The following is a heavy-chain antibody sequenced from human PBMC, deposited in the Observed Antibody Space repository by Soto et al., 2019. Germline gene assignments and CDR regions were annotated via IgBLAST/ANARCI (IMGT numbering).Heavy chain of an antibody. Sequence: EVQLVESGGGLVKPGGSLRLSCAASGFTFTKAWMTWVRQTPGKGLEWVGRIKSRADGGTTDYAAYVKDRFIISRDDSNDTLYLHMNRLKTDDTAVYYCTTASQWLPPYSWGQGALVTVSS. CDR3: TTASQWLPPYS. D-gene: IGHD6-19*01. V-gene: IGHV3-15*01. CDR2: IKSRADGGTT. CDR1: GFTFTKAW. J-gene: IGHJ4*02.